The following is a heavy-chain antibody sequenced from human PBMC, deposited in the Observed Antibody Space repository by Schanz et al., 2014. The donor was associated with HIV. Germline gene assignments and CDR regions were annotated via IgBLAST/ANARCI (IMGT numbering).Heavy chain of an antibody. Sequence: EVQLVESGGDLVQPGRSLRLSCAASGFTFDDYAMYWVRQAPGKGLEWVSGISWNSGSIGYADSVKGRFTISRDNSKNTLFLQMNSLRAEDTALYHCARSSSGSGTWPPRYWGQGTLVIVSS. J-gene: IGHJ4*02. D-gene: IGHD6-6*01. CDR1: GFTFDDYA. CDR2: ISWNSGSI. CDR3: ARSSSGSGTWPPRY. V-gene: IGHV3-9*01.